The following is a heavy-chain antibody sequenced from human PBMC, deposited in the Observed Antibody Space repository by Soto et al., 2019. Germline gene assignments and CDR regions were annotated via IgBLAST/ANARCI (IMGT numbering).Heavy chain of an antibody. CDR1: GGSFSGYY. J-gene: IGHJ4*02. CDR3: ARGYGRNFDY. CDR2: INHSGST. V-gene: IGHV4-34*01. Sequence: QVQLQQWGAGLLKPSETPSLTCAVYGGSFSGYYWTWIRQPPGKGLEWIGEINHSGSTNYNPSLKSRVTISVDTSKNQFSLKLSSVTAADTAVYYGARGYGRNFDYWGQGTLVTVSS. D-gene: IGHD3-10*01.